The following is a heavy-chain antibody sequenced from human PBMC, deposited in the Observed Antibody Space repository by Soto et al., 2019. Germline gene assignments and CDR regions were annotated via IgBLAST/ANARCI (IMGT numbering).Heavy chain of an antibody. J-gene: IGHJ4*02. Sequence: PGESLKISCKGSGYSFSSYWIGWVRQMPGKGLEWMGIIYPGDSDTRYSPSFQGQVTISVDESFDTAYLQWGSLKASDTAMYYCARHYSGSYLGTFDFWGQGTLVTVSS. V-gene: IGHV5-51*01. D-gene: IGHD1-26*01. CDR3: ARHYSGSYLGTFDF. CDR1: GYSFSSYW. CDR2: IYPGDSDT.